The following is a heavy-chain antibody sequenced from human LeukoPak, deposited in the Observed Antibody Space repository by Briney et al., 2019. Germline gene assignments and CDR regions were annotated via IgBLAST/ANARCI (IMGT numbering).Heavy chain of an antibody. Sequence: GGSLRLSCAASGFTFSSYAMSWVRQAPGKGLEWVASIKHDGSEKYYVDSVRGRFTISRDNTMNSLYLQMGSLRAEDTAVYYCATDRGWRTSGYYLYYFEYWGQGTLVTFSS. CDR2: IKHDGSEK. J-gene: IGHJ4*02. V-gene: IGHV3-7*01. CDR3: ATDRGWRTSGYYLYYFEY. CDR1: GFTFSSYA. D-gene: IGHD3-3*01.